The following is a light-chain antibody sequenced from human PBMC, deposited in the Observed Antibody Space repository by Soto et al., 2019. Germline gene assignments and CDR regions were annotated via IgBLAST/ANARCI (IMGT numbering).Light chain of an antibody. CDR2: KAS. Sequence: DIQMTQSPSTLSACVGDRVTITCRASQSISTWLAWYQQKPGKAPKLLISKASSLQSGVPSRFSGSGSGAEFTLTISSPQPDDFATYYCQQYLTFVTFGGGTKVEI. CDR3: QQYLTFVT. J-gene: IGKJ4*01. V-gene: IGKV1-5*03. CDR1: QSISTW.